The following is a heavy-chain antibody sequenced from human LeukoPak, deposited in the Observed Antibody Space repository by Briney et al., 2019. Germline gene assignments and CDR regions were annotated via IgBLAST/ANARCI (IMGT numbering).Heavy chain of an antibody. CDR2: ISPSVRDT. Sequence: GGSLRLSCAPSGYTFSVDYMCWVPEAPGKGLECVSYISPSVRDTNYADSVKGRFTISRDNAKNSLYLQMNNLRAEDTAVYYCARQPSSQNFDYWGQGALVTVSS. D-gene: IGHD6-13*01. V-gene: IGHV3-11*03. CDR1: GYTFSVDY. J-gene: IGHJ4*02. CDR3: ARQPSSQNFDY.